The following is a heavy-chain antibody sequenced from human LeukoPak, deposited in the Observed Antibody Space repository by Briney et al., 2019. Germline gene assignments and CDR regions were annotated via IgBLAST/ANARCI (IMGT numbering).Heavy chain of an antibody. D-gene: IGHD2-15*01. CDR3: ARGYCSGGSCYGEHY. Sequence: ASVKVSCKASGGTFSNYAINWVRQAPGQGLEWMGGIIPIFDTANYAQKFQGRITITADESTSTAYMELSSLRSEDTAVYYCARGYCSGGSCYGEHYWGQGTLVTVSS. V-gene: IGHV1-69*13. CDR2: IIPIFDTA. CDR1: GGTFSNYA. J-gene: IGHJ4*02.